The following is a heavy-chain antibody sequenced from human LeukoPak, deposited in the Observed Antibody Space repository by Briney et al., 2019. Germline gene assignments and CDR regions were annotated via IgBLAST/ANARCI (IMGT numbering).Heavy chain of an antibody. D-gene: IGHD5-18*01. Sequence: GGSLRLSCAASGFTFSSYAMSWVRQAPGKGLEWVSAISGSGGSTYYADSVKGRFTISRDNSKNTLYLQMNSLRAEGTAVYYCANQGYSYGSNYFDYWGQGTLVTVSS. CDR3: ANQGYSYGSNYFDY. CDR2: ISGSGGST. J-gene: IGHJ4*02. CDR1: GFTFSSYA. V-gene: IGHV3-23*01.